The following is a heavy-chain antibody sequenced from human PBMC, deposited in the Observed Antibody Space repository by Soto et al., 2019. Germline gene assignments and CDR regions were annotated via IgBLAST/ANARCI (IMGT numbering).Heavy chain of an antibody. CDR3: ARAYYDFYGMDV. CDR2: IYHSGST. D-gene: IGHD3-3*01. V-gene: IGHV4-30-2*01. J-gene: IGHJ6*02. Sequence: SETLSLTCAVSCGSISSCGYSWSWIRQPPGKGLEWIGYIYHSGSTYYNPSLKSRVTISVDRSKNQFSLKLSSVTAADTAVYYCARAYYDFYGMDVWGQGTTVTVSS. CDR1: CGSISSCGYS.